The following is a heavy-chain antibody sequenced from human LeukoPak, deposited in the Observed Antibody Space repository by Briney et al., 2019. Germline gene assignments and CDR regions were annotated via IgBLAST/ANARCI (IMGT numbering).Heavy chain of an antibody. J-gene: IGHJ4*02. CDR1: GGSISSYY. CDR3: AREHKDYDSSGYYYGY. Sequence: SETLSLTCTVSGGSISSYYWSWIRHPAAKGLEWVGRIYTSGSIDHNPSLKSRVTRSVDSSKNQFSLRLTSVTAADTAVYYCAREHKDYDSSGYYYGYWGRGTLVTVSS. D-gene: IGHD3-22*01. V-gene: IGHV4-4*07. CDR2: IYTSGSI.